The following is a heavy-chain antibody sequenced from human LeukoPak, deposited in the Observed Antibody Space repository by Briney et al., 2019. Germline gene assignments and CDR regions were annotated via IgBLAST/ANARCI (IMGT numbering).Heavy chain of an antibody. CDR2: ISWDGGST. Sequence: GGSLRLSCAASGFTFDDYTMHWVCQAPGKGLEWVSLISWDGGSTYYADSVKGRFTISRDNSKNSLYLQMNSLRTEDTALYYCAKGRRVYDYVWGSYLDWGQGTLVTVSS. D-gene: IGHD3-16*02. J-gene: IGHJ4*02. CDR1: GFTFDDYT. CDR3: AKGRRVYDYVWGSYLD. V-gene: IGHV3-43*01.